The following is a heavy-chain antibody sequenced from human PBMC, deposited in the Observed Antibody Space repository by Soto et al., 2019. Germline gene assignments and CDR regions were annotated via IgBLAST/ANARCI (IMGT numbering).Heavy chain of an antibody. D-gene: IGHD3-3*01. V-gene: IGHV3-49*03. J-gene: IGHJ6*02. CDR2: IRSKVYGGTT. Sequence: GGSVRLSCIASGFTFGDYAMSWFRQAPGKGLEWVGFIRSKVYGGTTEYAASVKGRFTISRDDSISIAYLQMNSLKTEDTAVYYCTSTIFGVVIPGGYYYGMDVWGQGTTVTVSS. CDR1: GFTFGDYA. CDR3: TSTIFGVVIPGGYYYGMDV.